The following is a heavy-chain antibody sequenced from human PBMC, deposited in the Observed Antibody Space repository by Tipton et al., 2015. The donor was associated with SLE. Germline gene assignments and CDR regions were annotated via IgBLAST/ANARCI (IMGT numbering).Heavy chain of an antibody. Sequence: TLSLTCAVYGGSFSDYYWSWIRQTPGEGLEWIGEINHTGGTNYNPSLESRVTISVDTSKNQFSLKLSSVTAADTAVYYCAAGAPKGYYYYYMDVWGKGTTVTVSS. CDR2: INHTGGT. J-gene: IGHJ6*03. D-gene: IGHD6-19*01. CDR3: AAGAPKGYYYYYMDV. CDR1: GGSFSDYY. V-gene: IGHV4-34*01.